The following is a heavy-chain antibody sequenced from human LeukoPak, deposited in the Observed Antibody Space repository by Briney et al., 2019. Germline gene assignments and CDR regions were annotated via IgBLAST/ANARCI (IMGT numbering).Heavy chain of an antibody. J-gene: IGHJ1*01. CDR1: DGSISSYY. CDR3: ARVEITFGGVIAGGYFQH. Sequence: SETLSLTCTVSDGSISSYYWSWIRQPAGKGLEWIGRIYSSGSTNYNPSLKSRVTMSVDPSKNQFSLKLTSVTAADTAVYYCARVEITFGGVIAGGYFQHRGQGTLVTVSS. V-gene: IGHV4-4*07. D-gene: IGHD3-16*02. CDR2: IYSSGST.